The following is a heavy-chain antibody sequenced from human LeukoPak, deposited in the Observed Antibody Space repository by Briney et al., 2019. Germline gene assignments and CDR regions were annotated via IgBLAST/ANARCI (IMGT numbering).Heavy chain of an antibody. V-gene: IGHV3-15*01. CDR1: GFTFSNAW. D-gene: IGHD3-10*01. J-gene: IGHJ4*02. CDR2: IKSKTDGGTT. Sequence: PGGSLRLSCAASGFTFSNAWMSWVRQAPGKGLEWVGRIKSKTDGGTTDYAAPVKGRFTISRDDSKNTLYLQMNSLKTEDTAVYYCTTDYYGADDFDYWGQGTLVTVSS. CDR3: TTDYYGADDFDY.